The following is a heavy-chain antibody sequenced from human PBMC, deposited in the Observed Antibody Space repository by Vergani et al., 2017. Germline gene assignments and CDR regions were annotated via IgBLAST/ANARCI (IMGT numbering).Heavy chain of an antibody. CDR2: IRPYTGHT. J-gene: IGHJ6*03. D-gene: IGHD2-2*02. CDR3: ARSFGGGDCSATDCYTDKYLYYYMDV. CDR1: SHTFQTYG. Sequence: QVQLVQSGAELKKPGASVSVSCKGSSHTFQTYGISWVRQAPGKGLEWMAWIRPYTGHTIYAQKFQGRVTITADEPTTTAYMDLKSLRSEDTATYYCARSFGGGDCSATDCYTDKYLYYYMDVGGKGTTVTVSS. V-gene: IGHV1-18*01.